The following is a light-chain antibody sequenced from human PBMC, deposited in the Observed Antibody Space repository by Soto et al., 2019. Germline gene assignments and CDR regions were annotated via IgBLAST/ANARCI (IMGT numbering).Light chain of an antibody. CDR2: DVS. V-gene: IGLV2-14*01. Sequence: QSVLTQPASVSGSPGQSITISCTGTSSDVGGYNYVSWYQQHPGKAPKLMIYDVSNRPSGVSNRFSGSKTGNTASLTFSGLQAEDEGDYYRSSYARSSPVVFGGGNNLPVL. J-gene: IGLJ2*01. CDR3: SSYARSSPVV. CDR1: SSDVGGYNY.